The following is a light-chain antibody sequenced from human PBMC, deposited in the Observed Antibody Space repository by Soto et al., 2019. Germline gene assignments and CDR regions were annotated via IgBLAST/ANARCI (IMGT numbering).Light chain of an antibody. J-gene: IGLJ1*01. CDR2: EVS. CDR1: SRDVGAYDF. CDR3: SSYTTSSTRV. V-gene: IGLV2-14*03. Sequence: QSVLAQPASVSGSPGQSITISCPGTSRDVGAYDFVSWYQQHPDKAPKLMIYEVSNRPSGVSYRFSGSKSVNTATLTISGLQAEDEADYYCSSYTTSSTRVFGTGTKVTVL.